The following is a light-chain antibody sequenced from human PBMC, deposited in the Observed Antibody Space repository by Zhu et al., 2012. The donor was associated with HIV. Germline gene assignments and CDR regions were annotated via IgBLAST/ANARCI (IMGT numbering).Light chain of an antibody. CDR2: DTS. J-gene: IGKJ3*01. V-gene: IGKV1-9*01. Sequence: DVQLTQSPSFLSASVGDRVTITCRASESVSRYLAWYQQKPGKAPKLLIYDTSILQSGAPSTFSGSGSGAEFTLTISNLQPEDFAIYYCQQLNTYPLFTFGPGTRVDMK. CDR1: ESVSRY. CDR3: QQLNTYPLFT.